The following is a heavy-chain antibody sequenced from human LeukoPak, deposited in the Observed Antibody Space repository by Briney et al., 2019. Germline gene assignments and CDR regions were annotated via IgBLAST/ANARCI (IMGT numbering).Heavy chain of an antibody. D-gene: IGHD4-17*01. J-gene: IGHJ5*02. Sequence: GGSLRLSCAASGFSFSSFAMTWVRQAPGKGREWLSSITAGYYSTDNTDSVNGRFTISRDDSKTTLYLQMNSLRADDTALYYCTRDPNGDYVGAFAPWGQGTLVTVSS. V-gene: IGHV3-23*01. CDR1: GFSFSSFA. CDR2: ITAGYYST. CDR3: TRDPNGDYVGAFAP.